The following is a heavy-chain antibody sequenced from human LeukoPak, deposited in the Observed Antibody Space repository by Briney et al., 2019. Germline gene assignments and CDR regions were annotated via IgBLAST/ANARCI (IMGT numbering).Heavy chain of an antibody. V-gene: IGHV3-30*02. D-gene: IGHD5-18*01. J-gene: IGHJ4*02. CDR3: AKSEYSYGSD. CDR2: IRYDGSNK. CDR1: GFTFSRFW. Sequence: GGSLRLSCAASGFTFSRFWMTWIRQAPGKGLEWVAFIRYDGSNKYYADSVKGRFTISRDNSKNTLYLQMNSLRAEDTAVYYCAKSEYSYGSDWGQGTLVTVSS.